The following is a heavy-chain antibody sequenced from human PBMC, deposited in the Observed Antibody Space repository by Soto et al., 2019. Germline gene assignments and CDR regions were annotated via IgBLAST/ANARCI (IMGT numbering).Heavy chain of an antibody. J-gene: IGHJ6*04. CDR3: ARPQPGYCSGGSCYLDV. Sequence: GASVKVSCKASGYTFTSYGISWVRQAPGQGLEWMGWISAYNGNTNYAQKLQGRVTMTTDTSTSTAYMELRSLRSDDTAVYYCARPQPGYCSGGSCYLDVWGKGTTVTVSS. D-gene: IGHD2-15*01. CDR1: GYTFTSYG. V-gene: IGHV1-18*01. CDR2: ISAYNGNT.